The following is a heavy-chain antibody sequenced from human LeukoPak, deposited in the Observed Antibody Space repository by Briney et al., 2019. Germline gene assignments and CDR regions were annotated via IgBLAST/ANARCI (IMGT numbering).Heavy chain of an antibody. CDR3: AKFDSSGWYSAFDI. V-gene: IGHV3-23*01. CDR1: GFTFSSYS. CDR2: ISGSGGST. D-gene: IGHD6-19*01. Sequence: GGSLRLSCAASGFTFSSYSMNWVRQAPGKGLEWVSAISGSGGSTYYADSVKGRFTISRDNSKNTLYLQMNSLRAEDTAVYYCAKFDSSGWYSAFDIWGQGTMVTVSS. J-gene: IGHJ3*02.